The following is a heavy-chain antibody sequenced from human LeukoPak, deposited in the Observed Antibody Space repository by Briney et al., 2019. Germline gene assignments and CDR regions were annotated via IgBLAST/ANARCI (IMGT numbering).Heavy chain of an antibody. CDR2: ISDSGDRT. D-gene: IGHD4-17*01. V-gene: IGHV3-23*01. Sequence: GESLRLSCTASGFTFSSFPMVWVRQSPGKGPEAVSTISDSGDRTYSAESVKSRFSISRDNSKNTLHLQMNSLRAEDTAVYYCAKVMTTAPYYWYGMDVWGQGTTVIVSS. CDR1: GFTFSSFP. J-gene: IGHJ6*02. CDR3: AKVMTTAPYYWYGMDV.